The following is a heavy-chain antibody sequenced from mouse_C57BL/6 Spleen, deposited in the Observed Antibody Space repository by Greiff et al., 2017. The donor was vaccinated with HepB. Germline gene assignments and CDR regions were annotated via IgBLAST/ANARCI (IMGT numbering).Heavy chain of an antibody. D-gene: IGHD4-1*01. Sequence: EVKLMESEGGLVQPGSSMKLSCTASGFTFSDYYMAWVRQVPEKGLEWVANINYDGSSTYYLDSLKSRFIISRDNAKNILYLQMSSLKSEDTATYYCARDDWDGGFDYWGQGTTLTVSS. CDR2: INYDGSST. CDR1: GFTFSDYY. CDR3: ARDDWDGGFDY. J-gene: IGHJ2*01. V-gene: IGHV5-16*01.